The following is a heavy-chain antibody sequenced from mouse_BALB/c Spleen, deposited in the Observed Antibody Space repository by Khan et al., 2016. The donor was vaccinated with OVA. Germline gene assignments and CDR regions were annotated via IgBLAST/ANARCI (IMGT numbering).Heavy chain of an antibody. CDR3: ARRTTAYAMDY. V-gene: IGHV1-4*01. Sequence: QVQLQQSGAELARPGESVKMSCTASGYTFTSNTMHWIKQRPGQGLEWIGYINTCSGDTNYNQKFNDKFTFTADKSSSTAYLQLSSLTSEDSAVYYCARRTTAYAMDYWGQGTSVTVSS. CDR2: INTCSGDT. J-gene: IGHJ4*01. CDR1: GYTFTSNT. D-gene: IGHD1-2*01.